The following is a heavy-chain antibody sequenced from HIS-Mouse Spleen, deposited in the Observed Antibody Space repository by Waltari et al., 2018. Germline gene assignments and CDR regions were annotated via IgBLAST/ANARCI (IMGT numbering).Heavy chain of an antibody. V-gene: IGHV4-39*07. D-gene: IGHD6-13*01. CDR2: IYYSGST. Sequence: QLQLQESGPGLVKPSETLSLTCTVSGGSISSSSYYWGWIRQPPVKGLAWIGSIYYSGSTYYNPSLKSRVTISVDTSKNQFSLKLSSVTAADTAVYYCAREIPYSSSWYDWYFDLWGRGTLVTVSS. CDR3: AREIPYSSSWYDWYFDL. CDR1: GGSISSSSYY. J-gene: IGHJ2*01.